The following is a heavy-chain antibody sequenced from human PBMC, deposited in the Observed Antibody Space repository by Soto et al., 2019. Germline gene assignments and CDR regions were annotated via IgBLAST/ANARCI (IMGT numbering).Heavy chain of an antibody. CDR2: INPNSGGT. J-gene: IGHJ4*02. CDR1: GYTFTGYY. CDR3: ASTAYSRPFDY. Sequence: ASVKVSCKASGYTFTGYYMHWVRQAPGQGLEWMGWINPNSGGTSYAQKFQGRVTMTRDTSISTAYMELSRLRSDDTAVYYCASTAYSRPFDYWGQGTLVTVSS. V-gene: IGHV1-2*02. D-gene: IGHD6-13*01.